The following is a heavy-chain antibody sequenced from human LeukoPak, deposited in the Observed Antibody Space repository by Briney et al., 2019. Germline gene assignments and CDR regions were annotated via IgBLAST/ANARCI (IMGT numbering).Heavy chain of an antibody. CDR3: ARERFAQLWYRGYFQH. CDR1: GGSFSGYY. CDR2: INHGGST. Sequence: SETLSLTCAVYGGSFSGYYWSWIRQPPGKGLEWIGEINHGGSTNYNPSLKSRVTVSVDTSKNQFSLKLSSVTAADTAVYYCARERFAQLWYRGYFQHWGQGTLVTVSS. J-gene: IGHJ1*01. V-gene: IGHV4-34*01. D-gene: IGHD5-18*01.